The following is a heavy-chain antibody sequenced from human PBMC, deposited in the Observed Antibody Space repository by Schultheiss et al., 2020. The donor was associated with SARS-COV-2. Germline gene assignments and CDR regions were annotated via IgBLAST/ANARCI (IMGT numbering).Heavy chain of an antibody. Sequence: SETLSLTCAVSGGSISSSNWWSWVRQPPGKGLEWIGYIYYSGSTNYNPSLKSRVTISVDTSKNQFSLKLSSVTAADTAVYYCARSGPYYYGSGSYSYWGQGTLVTVSS. CDR1: GGSISSSNW. CDR3: ARSGPYYYGSGSYSY. CDR2: IYYSGST. J-gene: IGHJ4*02. D-gene: IGHD3-10*01. V-gene: IGHV4-4*02.